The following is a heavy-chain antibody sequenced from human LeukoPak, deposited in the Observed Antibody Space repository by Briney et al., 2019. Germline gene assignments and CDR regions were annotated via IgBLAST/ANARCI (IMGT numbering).Heavy chain of an antibody. CDR1: GFSFSRYW. CDR3: SKDAASGTYGTFDY. Sequence: GGSLRLSCVASGFSFSRYWMTWVRQAPGKGLEWVSTISGSGNLTYFADSVKGRFTISRDNSKNTLYLQMNSLRAEDTALYYCSKDAASGTYGTFDYWGQGTLVIVSS. D-gene: IGHD3-10*01. CDR2: ISGSGNLT. V-gene: IGHV3-23*01. J-gene: IGHJ4*02.